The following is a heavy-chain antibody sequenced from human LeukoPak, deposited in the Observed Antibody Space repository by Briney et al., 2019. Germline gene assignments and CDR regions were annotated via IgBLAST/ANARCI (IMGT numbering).Heavy chain of an antibody. CDR1: GYTFTSYG. D-gene: IGHD2-15*01. CDR2: ISAYNGNT. V-gene: IGHV1-18*01. J-gene: IGHJ5*02. Sequence: ASVKVSYKASGYTFTSYGISWVRQATGQGLEWMGCISAYNGNTNYAQKLQGRVTMHTDTSTSTASMDQRSVSSHDTAVYYCARIMVVAARGDWFDPWGQGTLVTVSS. CDR3: ARIMVVAARGDWFDP.